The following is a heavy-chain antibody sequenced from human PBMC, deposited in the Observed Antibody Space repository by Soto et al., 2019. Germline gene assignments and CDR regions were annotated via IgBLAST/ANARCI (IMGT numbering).Heavy chain of an antibody. D-gene: IGHD3-3*01. V-gene: IGHV4-30-4*01. Sequence: PSETLSLTCTVSGGPVSGDDYYWSWIRQPPGKGLEWIGSYYYSGTTYYNPSLKSRVTISVDTSKSHFSLTMSSVTAADTAVYLCAKRSGFYTGIDFWGQGTLVTVSS. CDR2: YYYSGTT. J-gene: IGHJ4*02. CDR3: AKRSGFYTGIDF. CDR1: GGPVSGDDYY.